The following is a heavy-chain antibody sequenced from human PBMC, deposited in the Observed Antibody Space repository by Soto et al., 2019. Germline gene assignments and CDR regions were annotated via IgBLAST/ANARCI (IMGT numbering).Heavy chain of an antibody. V-gene: IGHV1-18*01. CDR1: GYTFTNYV. Sequence: QVQLVQSGAEVKKPGASVKVSCKASGYTFTNYVISWVRQAPGQGLEWMGWISAFNGNIKYTQKFQGRLTMTTDTSTSTVYMELRSLRSDDTAIYYCARDSSGYGLLDDWGQGTLVTVSS. D-gene: IGHD3-22*01. CDR2: ISAFNGNI. J-gene: IGHJ4*02. CDR3: ARDSSGYGLLDD.